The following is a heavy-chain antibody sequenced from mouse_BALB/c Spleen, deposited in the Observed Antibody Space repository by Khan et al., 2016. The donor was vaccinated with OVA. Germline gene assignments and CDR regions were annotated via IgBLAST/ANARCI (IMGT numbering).Heavy chain of an antibody. Sequence: EVELVESGGGLVKPGGSLKLSCAASGFTFSSYAMSWVRQTPEKRLEWVATISSGDTYTYYPDSVKGRFTISRDNAKNTLYLHMSSVRSEDTAMYYCARPTITTVVATSYWFFDVWGAGTTVTVST. CDR1: GFTFSSYA. V-gene: IGHV5-9-3*01. CDR2: ISSGDTYT. CDR3: ARPTITTVVATSYWFFDV. D-gene: IGHD1-1*01. J-gene: IGHJ1*01.